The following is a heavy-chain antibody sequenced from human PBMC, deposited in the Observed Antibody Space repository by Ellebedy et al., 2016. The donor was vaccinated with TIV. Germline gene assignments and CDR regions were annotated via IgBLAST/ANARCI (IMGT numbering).Heavy chain of an antibody. CDR1: GFTFSEHA. Sequence: PGGSLRLSCAASGFTFSEHAMHWVRQAPGKGLEWVAFIRFDGRNKYYADSVKGRFTISRDDSKNTLYLQMNSLRAEDTAAYYCAKDTYMFAASTPDYWGQGTLVTVSS. CDR3: AKDTYMFAASTPDY. J-gene: IGHJ4*02. D-gene: IGHD6-13*01. CDR2: IRFDGRNK. V-gene: IGHV3-30*02.